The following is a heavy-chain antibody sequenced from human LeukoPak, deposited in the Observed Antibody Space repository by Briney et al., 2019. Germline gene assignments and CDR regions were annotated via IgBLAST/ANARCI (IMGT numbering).Heavy chain of an antibody. J-gene: IGHJ6*03. Sequence: SETLSLTCTVSGGSISSYYWSWLRQPPGKGLEWIGYIYTSGSTNYNPSLKSRVTISVDTSKNQFSLKLSSVTAADTAVYYCARRRYDFWSGYPLHYYYYYMDVWGKGTTVTVSS. CDR3: ARRRYDFWSGYPLHYYYYYMDV. D-gene: IGHD3-3*01. V-gene: IGHV4-4*09. CDR1: GGSISSYY. CDR2: IYTSGST.